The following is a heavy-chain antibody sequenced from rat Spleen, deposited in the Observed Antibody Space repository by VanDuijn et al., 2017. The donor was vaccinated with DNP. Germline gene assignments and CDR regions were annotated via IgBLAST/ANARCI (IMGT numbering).Heavy chain of an antibody. J-gene: IGHJ2*01. CDR3: ASRPPPTRGPFDY. Sequence: EVQLVESDGGFVQPGRSQKLSCAASGFTFSDHNMAWVRQAPKKGLEWVATISYDGSDTYYRDSVKGRFTISRDNAKSTLYLQMDSLRSEDTATYYCASRPPPTRGPFDYWGQGVTVTVSS. D-gene: IGHD1-4*01. CDR1: GFTFSDHN. V-gene: IGHV5-7*01. CDR2: ISYDGSDT.